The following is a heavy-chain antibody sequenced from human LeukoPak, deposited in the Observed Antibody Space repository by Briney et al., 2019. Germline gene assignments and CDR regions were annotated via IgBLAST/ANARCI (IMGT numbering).Heavy chain of an antibody. CDR1: GFTFSSFS. CDR3: GRGGSTGSWFNY. Sequence: GGSLRLSCAASGFTFSSFSMTWVRQAPGKGLEWISYIHSTSSSIYYADSVKGRFTVSRDNAKNSLYLQMNSLTAEDTAVYYCGRGGSTGSWFNYWGQGTLVTVSS. V-gene: IGHV3-48*01. D-gene: IGHD6-13*01. CDR2: IHSTSSSI. J-gene: IGHJ4*02.